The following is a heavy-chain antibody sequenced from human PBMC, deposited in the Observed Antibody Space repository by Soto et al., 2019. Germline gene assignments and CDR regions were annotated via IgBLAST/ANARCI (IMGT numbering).Heavy chain of an antibody. CDR2: IYYSGST. CDR3: AREILETPLIQENKFDP. Sequence: SETLSLTCTVSGGSISSGDYYWSWIRQPPGKGLEWIGYIYYSGSTYYNPSLKSRVTISVDTSKNQFSLKLSSVTAADTAVYYCAREILETPLIQENKFDPWGQGTLVT. V-gene: IGHV4-30-4*01. CDR1: GGSISSGDYY. J-gene: IGHJ5*02.